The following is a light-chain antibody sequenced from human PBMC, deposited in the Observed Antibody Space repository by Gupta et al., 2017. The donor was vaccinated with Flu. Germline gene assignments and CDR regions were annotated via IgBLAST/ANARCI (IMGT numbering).Light chain of an antibody. J-gene: IGKJ1*01. V-gene: IGKV1-39*01. CDR1: QSISTY. CDR2: ATS. CDR3: QESYSTLRT. Sequence: PSSLSASVGDRVTITCRASQSISTYLNWYQQKPGKAPKLLIYATSNLQSGVPSRFSGSGSGTDFTLTISSLQPEDFATYYCQESYSTLRTFGQGTNVEIK.